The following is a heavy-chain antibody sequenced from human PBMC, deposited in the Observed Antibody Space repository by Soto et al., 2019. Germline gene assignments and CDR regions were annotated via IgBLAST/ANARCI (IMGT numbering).Heavy chain of an antibody. CDR3: ASGRSKPVGAFDI. Sequence: ASVKVSCKASGGTFSSYAISWVRQAPGQGLEWMGGIIPIFGTANYAQKFQGRVTITADESTSTAYMELSSLRSEDTAVYYCASGRSKPVGAFDIWGQGTMVTVSS. D-gene: IGHD1-26*01. V-gene: IGHV1-69*13. CDR2: IIPIFGTA. J-gene: IGHJ3*02. CDR1: GGTFSSYA.